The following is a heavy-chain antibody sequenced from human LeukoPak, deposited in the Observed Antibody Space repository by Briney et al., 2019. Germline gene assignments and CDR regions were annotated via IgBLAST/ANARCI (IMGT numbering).Heavy chain of an antibody. D-gene: IGHD5-18*01. CDR3: ARSIRLTGYDY. CDR2: IYSGGST. Sequence: GSLRLSCAASGFTVSSNYMSWVRQAPGKGLEWVSVIYSGGSTYYADSVKGRLTISRDNSKNTLYLQMNSLRAEDTAVYYCARSIRLTGYDYWGQGTLVTVSS. V-gene: IGHV3-53*01. CDR1: GFTVSSNY. J-gene: IGHJ4*02.